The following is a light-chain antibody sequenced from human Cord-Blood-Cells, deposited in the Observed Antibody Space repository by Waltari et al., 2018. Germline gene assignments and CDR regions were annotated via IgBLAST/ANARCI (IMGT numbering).Light chain of an antibody. CDR3: QQYDNLPLT. Sequence: DIQLPHSPSSLSASVGDRVTIPCQASQDISHYVNWNQQKPGKATKLLTYDASNLETGVPSRFSGRGSGTDFTFTISSLQPEDIATYYCQQYDNLPLTFGGGTKVEIK. J-gene: IGKJ4*01. CDR2: DAS. CDR1: QDISHY. V-gene: IGKV1-33*01.